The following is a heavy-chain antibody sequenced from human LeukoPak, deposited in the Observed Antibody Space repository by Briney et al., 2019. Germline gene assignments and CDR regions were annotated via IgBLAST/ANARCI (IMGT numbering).Heavy chain of an antibody. J-gene: IGHJ4*02. CDR2: MNPNTGET. Sequence: ASVRVSCKASGYTFRSYDINWVRQATGQGLEWMGYMNPNTGETGFTERFEGRLSMTSDPSINTAYMELSSLRTDDTAVYFCTRGGEILTRYNHIGYWGQGTLVTVSS. V-gene: IGHV1-8*01. CDR1: GYTFRSYD. D-gene: IGHD3-9*01. CDR3: TRGGEILTRYNHIGY.